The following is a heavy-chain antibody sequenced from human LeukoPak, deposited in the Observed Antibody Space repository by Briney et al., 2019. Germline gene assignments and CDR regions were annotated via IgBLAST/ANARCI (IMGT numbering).Heavy chain of an antibody. D-gene: IGHD3-22*01. V-gene: IGHV3-7*01. CDR3: ARSHYYDSSGYYGGVAPFDY. CDR1: GFTFSSYW. J-gene: IGHJ4*02. Sequence: GGSLRLSCAASGFTFSSYWMSWVRQAPGKGLEWVAHIKQDGSEKYYVDSVKGRFTISRDNAKNSLYLQMNSLRAEDTAVYYCARSHYYDSSGYYGGVAPFDYWGQGTLVTVSS. CDR2: IKQDGSEK.